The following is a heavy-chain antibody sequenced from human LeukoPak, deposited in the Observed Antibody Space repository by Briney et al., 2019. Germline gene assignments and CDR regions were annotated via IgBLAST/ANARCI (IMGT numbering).Heavy chain of an antibody. CDR1: GFTFSSYS. V-gene: IGHV4-59*01. Sequence: GSLRLSCAASGFTFSSYSTNWVRQAPGKGLEWIGYIYNSGSTNYNPSLKSRVTISVDTSKNQFSLKLTSVTAADTAVYYCARDRELGYWGQGTLVTVSS. J-gene: IGHJ4*02. CDR2: IYNSGST. D-gene: IGHD1-26*01. CDR3: ARDRELGY.